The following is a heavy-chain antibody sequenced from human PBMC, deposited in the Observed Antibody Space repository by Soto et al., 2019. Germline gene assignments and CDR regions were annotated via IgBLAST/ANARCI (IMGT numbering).Heavy chain of an antibody. CDR2: INHSGST. V-gene: IGHV4-34*01. CDR3: ARGKLSDYVWGSYRYHFDY. Sequence: SETLSLTCAVYGGSFSGYYWSWIRQPPGKGLEWIGEINHSGSTNYNPSLKSRATISVDTSKNQFSLKPSSVTAADTAVYYCARGKLSDYVWGSYRYHFDYWGQGTVVTVSS. D-gene: IGHD3-16*02. CDR1: GGSFSGYY. J-gene: IGHJ4*02.